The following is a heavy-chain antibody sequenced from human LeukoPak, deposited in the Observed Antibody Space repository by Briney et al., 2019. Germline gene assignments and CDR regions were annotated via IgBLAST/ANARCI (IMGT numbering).Heavy chain of an antibody. V-gene: IGHV1-18*01. J-gene: IGHJ4*02. CDR2: ISAYNGNT. CDR3: ARVYYDSSGYFLYYFDY. D-gene: IGHD3-22*01. Sequence: GASVKVSCKASGYTFTRYGISWVRQAPGQGLEWMGWISAYNGNTNYAQKLQGRVTMTTDTSTSTAYMELRSLRSDDTAVYYCARVYYDSSGYFLYYFDYWGQGTLVTVSS. CDR1: GYTFTRYG.